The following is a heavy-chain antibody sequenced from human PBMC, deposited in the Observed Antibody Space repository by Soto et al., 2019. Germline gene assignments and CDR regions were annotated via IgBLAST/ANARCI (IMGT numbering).Heavy chain of an antibody. D-gene: IGHD3-10*01. CDR3: ARHSRGSGSYHCDV. CDR2: IYYAGST. CDR1: GGSFSGHY. V-gene: IGHV4-59*08. Sequence: SETLSLTCAVYGGSFSGHYWSWIRQPPGRGLEWIGFIYYAGSTKYNPSLNSRVTISVDTSKNQFSLRLTSVTAADTAVYYCARHSRGSGSYHCDVWGQGTLVTVSS. J-gene: IGHJ4*02.